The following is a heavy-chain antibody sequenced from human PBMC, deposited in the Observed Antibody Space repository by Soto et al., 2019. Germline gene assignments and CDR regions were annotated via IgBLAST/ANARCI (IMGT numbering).Heavy chain of an antibody. Sequence: EVQLVESGGGLVQPGGSLRLSCAASGFTVSSNYMSWVRQAPGKGLEWVSVIYSGGSTYYADSVKGRFTISRHSSKNTLYLQMNGLRAEDTAVYYCARGRYSSGWLDAFDIWGQGTMVTVSS. V-gene: IGHV3-53*04. J-gene: IGHJ3*02. D-gene: IGHD6-19*01. CDR3: ARGRYSSGWLDAFDI. CDR2: IYSGGST. CDR1: GFTVSSNY.